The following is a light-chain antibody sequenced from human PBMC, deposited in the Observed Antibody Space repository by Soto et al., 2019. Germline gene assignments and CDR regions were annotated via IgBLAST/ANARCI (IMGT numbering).Light chain of an antibody. Sequence: QSVLTQPPSASGTPGQRVTISCSGSSSNIGSNYVYWYQQLPGTAPKLLIYRSNQRPSGVPDRFSGSKSGTSASLAISGLRSEDEADYYCAAWEDSLKNILFGGGTKLNVL. CDR2: RSN. CDR1: SSNIGSNY. V-gene: IGLV1-47*01. CDR3: AAWEDSLKNIL. J-gene: IGLJ2*01.